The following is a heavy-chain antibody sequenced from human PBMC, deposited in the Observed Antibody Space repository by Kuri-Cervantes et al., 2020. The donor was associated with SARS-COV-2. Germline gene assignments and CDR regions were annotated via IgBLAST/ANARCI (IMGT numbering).Heavy chain of an antibody. CDR2: IYHSGST. CDR1: GGSISSSSYY. J-gene: IGHJ5*02. D-gene: IGHD2-21*01. V-gene: IGHV4-39*01. CDR3: ARQDPPIVVVGRGWFDP. Sequence: GSLRLSCTVSGGSISSSSYYWGWIRQPPGKGLEWTGSIYHSGSTYYNPSLKSRVTISVDTSKNQFSLKLSSVTAADTAVYYCARQDPPIVVVGRGWFDPWGQGTLVTVSS.